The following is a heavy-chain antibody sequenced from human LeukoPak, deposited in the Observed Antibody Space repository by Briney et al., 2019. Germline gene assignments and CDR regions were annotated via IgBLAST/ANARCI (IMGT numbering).Heavy chain of an antibody. CDR1: GFTFSDYY. Sequence: QPGGSLRLSCAASGFTFSDYYMSWVRQAPGKGLEWVSGISGSGGTTYYADSVKGRFTISRDNSKNTLYLQMGSLRAEDMAVYYCARSNTVDYWGQGTLVTVSS. CDR3: ARSNTVDY. J-gene: IGHJ4*02. V-gene: IGHV3-66*02. D-gene: IGHD5-18*01. CDR2: ISGSGGTT.